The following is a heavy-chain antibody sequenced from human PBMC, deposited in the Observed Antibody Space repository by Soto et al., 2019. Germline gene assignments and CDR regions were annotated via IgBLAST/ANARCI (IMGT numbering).Heavy chain of an antibody. D-gene: IGHD1-1*01. Sequence: EVQLLESGGGLVQPGGSLRLSCAASGFTFSNYAMSWVRQAPGKGLEWVSAISISGDSTNYADSVKGRFTVSRDNSMNTLYLQLNSLRAEDTAVYYCANRGALEWNGLFDYCGQGTLVTVSS. CDR3: ANRGALEWNGLFDY. J-gene: IGHJ4*02. CDR2: ISISGDST. V-gene: IGHV3-23*01. CDR1: GFTFSNYA.